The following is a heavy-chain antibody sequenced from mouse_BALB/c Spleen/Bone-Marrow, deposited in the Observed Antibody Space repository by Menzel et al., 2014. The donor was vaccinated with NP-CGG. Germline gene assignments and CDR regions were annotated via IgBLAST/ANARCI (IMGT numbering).Heavy chain of an antibody. V-gene: IGHV5-6-5*01. D-gene: IGHD2-4*01. J-gene: IGHJ3*01. CDR3: ARAFYYDYDVGFAY. CDR1: GFTFSSYA. Sequence: EVMLVESGGGLVKPGGSLKLSCAASGFTFSSYAMSWVRQTPEKRLEWVASISSGGSTYYPDSVKGRFTISRDNARNILYLKMSSRRSEDAAMFYCARAFYYDYDVGFAYGGQGTLVTFSA. CDR2: ISSGGST.